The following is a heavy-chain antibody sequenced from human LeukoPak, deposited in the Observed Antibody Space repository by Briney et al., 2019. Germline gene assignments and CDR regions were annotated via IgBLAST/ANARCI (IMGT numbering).Heavy chain of an antibody. CDR1: GGSISSSSFY. V-gene: IGHV4-39*07. CDR3: ARTRTVTPAWWYFDL. CDR2: IYYNGGT. J-gene: IGHJ2*01. D-gene: IGHD4-17*01. Sequence: SETLSLTCTVSGGSISSSSFYWGWIRQPPGKGLEWIGSIYYNGGTYYNPSLKSRVTISVDTPKNQFSLKLSSVTAADTAVYYCARTRTVTPAWWYFDLWGRGTLVTVSS.